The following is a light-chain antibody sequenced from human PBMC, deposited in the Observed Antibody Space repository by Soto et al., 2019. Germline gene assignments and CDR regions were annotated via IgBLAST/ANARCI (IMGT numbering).Light chain of an antibody. CDR3: QHPGT. J-gene: IGKJ1*01. CDR1: QSISSW. CDR2: KAS. Sequence: DIPMTQSPSTLSASVGDRVTITCRANQSISSWLAWYQQKPGKAPKLLIYKASSLESGVPSRFSGSGSGTEFTLTITRLQPDDFAAYYCQHPGTFGQGTKVEIK. V-gene: IGKV1-5*03.